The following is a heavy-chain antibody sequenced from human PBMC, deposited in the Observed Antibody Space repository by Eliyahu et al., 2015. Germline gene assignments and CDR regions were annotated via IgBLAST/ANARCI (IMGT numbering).Heavy chain of an antibody. CDR3: ARLGVDYDFWSGYRYFDS. CDR2: XVPSGSYT. D-gene: IGHD3-3*01. J-gene: IGHJ4*02. V-gene: IGHV5-10-1*03. CDR1: GYSXXXFW. Sequence: EVQLVQSGAEVKXPGXSLRXSXKGSGYSXXXFWISWVRQMPGKELEWMGRXVPSGSYTNYNPSFQGHVTISADKSISTAYLQWSSLKASDTAMYFCARLGVDYDFWSGYRYFDSWGQGTLVTVSS.